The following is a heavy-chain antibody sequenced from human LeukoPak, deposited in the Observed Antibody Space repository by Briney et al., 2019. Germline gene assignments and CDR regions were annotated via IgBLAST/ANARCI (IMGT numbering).Heavy chain of an antibody. J-gene: IGHJ4*02. D-gene: IGHD6-13*01. Sequence: PGGSLRLSCAASEFTFSRYGMHWVRQAPGKGLEWVAFIRYDGSNKYYADSVKGRFTISRDNAKNSLYLQMNSLRAEDTAVYYCASWAGTATGFSGPFDYWGQGTLVTVSS. CDR1: EFTFSRYG. CDR3: ASWAGTATGFSGPFDY. V-gene: IGHV3-30*02. CDR2: IRYDGSNK.